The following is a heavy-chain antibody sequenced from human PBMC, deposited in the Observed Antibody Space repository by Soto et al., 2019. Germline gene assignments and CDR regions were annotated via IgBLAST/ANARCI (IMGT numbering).Heavy chain of an antibody. V-gene: IGHV3-49*04. CDR2: IRSKAYGGTT. CDR3: TRVSIEASYGMDV. D-gene: IGHD6-6*01. J-gene: IGHJ6*02. Sequence: PGGSLRLSCTASGFTFGDYAISWVRQAPGKGLEWVGFIRSKAYGGTTEYAASVKGRFTISRDDSKSIAYLQMNSLKTEDTAVYYCTRVSIEASYGMDVWGQGTTVTSP. CDR1: GFTFGDYA.